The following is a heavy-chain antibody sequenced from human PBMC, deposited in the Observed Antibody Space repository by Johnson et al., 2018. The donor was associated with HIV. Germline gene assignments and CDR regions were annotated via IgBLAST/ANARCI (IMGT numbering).Heavy chain of an antibody. J-gene: IGHJ3*02. CDR3: AREQATLWFRASGAAFNI. D-gene: IGHD3-10*01. V-gene: IGHV3-30*03. Sequence: QVQLVESGGGVVQPGRSLRLSCVASKFTFSTYDMHWVRQAPGKGLEWVALISYDGADKHYADSVKGRFTISRDNSKNTLYLQMNSLRVEDTAVYYCAREQATLWFRASGAAFNIWGQGTTVTVSS. CDR2: ISYDGADK. CDR1: KFTFSTYD.